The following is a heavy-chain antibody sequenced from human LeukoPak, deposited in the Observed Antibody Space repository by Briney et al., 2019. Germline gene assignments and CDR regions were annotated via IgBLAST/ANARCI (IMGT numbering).Heavy chain of an antibody. V-gene: IGHV3-30-3*01. CDR1: GFTFSSYA. D-gene: IGHD3-10*01. J-gene: IGHJ6*02. Sequence: GRSLRLSRAASGFTFSSYAMHWVRQAPGKGLEGVAVISYDGSNKYYADSVKGRFTISRDNSKNTLYLQMNSLRAEDTAVYYCARDTDGELLDYYYGMDVWGQGTTVTVSS. CDR3: ARDTDGELLDYYYGMDV. CDR2: ISYDGSNK.